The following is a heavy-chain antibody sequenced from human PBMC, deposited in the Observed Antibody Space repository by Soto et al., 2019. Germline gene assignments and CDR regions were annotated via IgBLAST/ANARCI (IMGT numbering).Heavy chain of an antibody. D-gene: IGHD5-12*01. CDR3: AGDIVATTEDVWYYYYGMDV. CDR2: INPNSGGT. CDR1: GYTFTGYY. Sequence: GASVKVSCKASGYTFTGYYMHWVRQAPGQGLEWMGWINPNSGGTNYAQKFQGRVTMTRDTSISTAYMALSRLRSDDTAVYYCAGDIVATTEDVWYYYYGMDVWGQGTTVTVSS. V-gene: IGHV1-2*02. J-gene: IGHJ6*02.